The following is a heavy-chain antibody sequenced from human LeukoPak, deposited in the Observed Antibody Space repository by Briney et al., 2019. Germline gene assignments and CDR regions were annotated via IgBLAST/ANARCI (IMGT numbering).Heavy chain of an antibody. Sequence: GGSLRLSCAASGFTFNNYAMNWVRQAPGKGLEWVSSISESGGTTDYADSVKGRFTISRDNSKNTLYLQMHSLRAEDTAVYYCARTVQLERPVPLRNYYYMDVWGKGTTVTISS. J-gene: IGHJ6*03. V-gene: IGHV3-23*01. D-gene: IGHD1-1*01. CDR3: ARTVQLERPVPLRNYYYMDV. CDR1: GFTFNNYA. CDR2: ISESGGTT.